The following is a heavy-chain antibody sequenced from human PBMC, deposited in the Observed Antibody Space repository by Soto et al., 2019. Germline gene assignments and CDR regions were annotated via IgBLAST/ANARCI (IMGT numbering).Heavy chain of an antibody. Sequence: GASVKVSCKASGYTFTSYGISWVRQAPGQGLEWMGWISAYNGNTNYAQKLQGRVTMTTDTSTSTAYMELRSPRSDDTAVYYCARDGPLTYYYGSGSYYPKYNWFDPWGQGTLVTVSS. D-gene: IGHD3-10*01. J-gene: IGHJ5*02. CDR2: ISAYNGNT. CDR3: ARDGPLTYYYGSGSYYPKYNWFDP. V-gene: IGHV1-18*01. CDR1: GYTFTSYG.